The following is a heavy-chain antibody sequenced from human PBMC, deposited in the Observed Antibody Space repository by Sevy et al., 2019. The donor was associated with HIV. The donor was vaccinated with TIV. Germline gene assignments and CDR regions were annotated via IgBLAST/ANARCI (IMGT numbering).Heavy chain of an antibody. CDR3: AGDSGGSMLNTHNWFDP. J-gene: IGHJ5*02. CDR1: GGSINSHA. Sequence: ASVKVSCKTSGGSINSHAIVWVRQAPGQGLEWMGGIIPIFGTTTYAQRFQGRVNITVDGLSNTVYLELRSLRSEETAVYYCAGDSGGSMLNTHNWFDPWGQGTLVTVSS. CDR2: IIPIFGTT. D-gene: IGHD2-8*02. V-gene: IGHV1-69*13.